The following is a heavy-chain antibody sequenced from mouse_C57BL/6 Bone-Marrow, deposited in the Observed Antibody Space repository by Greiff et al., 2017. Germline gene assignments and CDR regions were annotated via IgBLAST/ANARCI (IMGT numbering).Heavy chain of an antibody. V-gene: IGHV3-6*01. CDR1: GYSITSGYY. J-gene: IGHJ2*01. CDR3: ARFAPYFDY. CDR2: ISYDGSN. Sequence: DVKLQESGPGLVKPSQSLSLTCSVTGYSITSGYYWNWIRQFPGNKLEWMGYISYDGSNNYNPSLKNRISITRDTSKNQFFLKLNSVTTEDTATYYCARFAPYFDYWGQGTTLTVSS.